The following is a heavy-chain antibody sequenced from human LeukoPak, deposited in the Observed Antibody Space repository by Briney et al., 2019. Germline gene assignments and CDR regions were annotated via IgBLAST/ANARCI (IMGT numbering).Heavy chain of an antibody. Sequence: PGGSLRLSCAASGFIFNNYGMHWVRQAPGKGLEWVAIIPYDGSNEYSADSVKGRFTISRDNAKNSLYLQMNSLRAEDTAVYYCAREVPNGADTMVRGVHDYWGQGTVVTASS. J-gene: IGHJ4*02. CDR1: GFIFNNYG. V-gene: IGHV3-30*03. CDR3: AREVPNGADTMVRGVHDY. CDR2: IPYDGSNE. D-gene: IGHD3-10*01.